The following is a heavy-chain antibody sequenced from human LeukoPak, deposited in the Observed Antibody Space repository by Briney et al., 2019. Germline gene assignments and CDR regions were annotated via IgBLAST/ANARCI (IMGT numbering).Heavy chain of an antibody. CDR1: GFTFSDYY. J-gene: IGHJ4*02. D-gene: IGHD2-2*01. CDR3: ARASSTNSAIPGY. V-gene: IGHV3-11*05. Sequence: GESLTLSCAASGFTFSDYYMSWIRPAPGKGLEYVSYIRSSSSYTNYADSVKGRFTISRDNAKNSLYLQMNSLRAEDTAVYYCARASSTNSAIPGYWGQGTLVTVSS. CDR2: IRSSSSYT.